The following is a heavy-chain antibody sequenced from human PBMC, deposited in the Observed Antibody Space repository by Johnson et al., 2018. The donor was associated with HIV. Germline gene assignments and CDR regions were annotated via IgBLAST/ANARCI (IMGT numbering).Heavy chain of an antibody. J-gene: IGHJ3*02. D-gene: IGHD3-9*01. V-gene: IGHV3-7*05. CDR2: IKQDGSEK. CDR3: AKDVCHDILTGHTPSGDAFDI. CDR1: GFTFSSYW. Sequence: VQLVESGGGLVQPGGSQRLSCAASGFTFSSYWMSWVRQAPGKGLEWVANIKQDGSEKYYVDSVKGRFTISRDYAKNSLYLQMNSLRAEDTAVYYCAKDVCHDILTGHTPSGDAFDIWGQGTMVTVSS.